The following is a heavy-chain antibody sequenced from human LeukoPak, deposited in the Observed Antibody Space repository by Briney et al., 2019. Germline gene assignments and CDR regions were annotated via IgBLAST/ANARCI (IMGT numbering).Heavy chain of an antibody. CDR1: GFTFSRYW. Sequence: GGSLRLSCAASGFTFSRYWMSWVRQAPGKGLEWVANIKQDGSEKYYVDSVKGRFTISRDNDKNSLYLQMNSLRAEDTAVYYCARGLSWFDPWGQGALVTVSS. CDR2: IKQDGSEK. V-gene: IGHV3-7*01. CDR3: ARGLSWFDP. D-gene: IGHD2-8*01. J-gene: IGHJ5*02.